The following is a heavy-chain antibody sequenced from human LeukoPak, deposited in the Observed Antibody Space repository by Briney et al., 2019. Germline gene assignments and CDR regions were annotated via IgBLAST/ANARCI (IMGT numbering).Heavy chain of an antibody. CDR2: IYHSGST. J-gene: IGHJ4*02. V-gene: IGHV4-38-2*02. D-gene: IGHD5-18*01. CDR1: GGSISSYY. Sequence: SETLSLTCTVSGGSISSYYWGWIRQPPGKGLEWIGSIYHSGSTYYNPSLKSRVTISVDTSKNQFSLKLSSVTAADTAVYYCASRPRGYSYGWGDWGQGTLVTVSS. CDR3: ASRPRGYSYGWGD.